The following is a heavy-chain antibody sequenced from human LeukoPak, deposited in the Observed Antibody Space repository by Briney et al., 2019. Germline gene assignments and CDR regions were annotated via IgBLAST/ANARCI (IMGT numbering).Heavy chain of an antibody. CDR2: VNQDGSQK. CDR1: GFTFSTSW. V-gene: IGHV3-7*03. D-gene: IGHD6-13*01. Sequence: GGSLRLSCVDSGFTFSTSWMSWVRQAPGKGLEWVANVNQDGSQKDYVDSVKGRFTVSRDNAKNSVYLQMNTLRDEDTAVYYCARGPRYSFYWGQGTLVSVSS. J-gene: IGHJ4*02. CDR3: ARGPRYSFY.